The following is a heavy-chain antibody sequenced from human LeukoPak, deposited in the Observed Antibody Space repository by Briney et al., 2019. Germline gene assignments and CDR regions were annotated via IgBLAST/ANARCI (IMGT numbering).Heavy chain of an antibody. V-gene: IGHV4-34*01. CDR1: GGSFSGYY. CDR3: ARFGLWGAFDI. CDR2: INHSGST. Sequence: SETLSLTCAVSGGSFSGYYWSWIRQPPGKGLEWIGEINHSGSTNYNPSLKSRVTISVDTSKNQFSLKLSSVTAADTAVYYCARFGLWGAFDIWGQGTMVTVSS. J-gene: IGHJ3*02. D-gene: IGHD3/OR15-3a*01.